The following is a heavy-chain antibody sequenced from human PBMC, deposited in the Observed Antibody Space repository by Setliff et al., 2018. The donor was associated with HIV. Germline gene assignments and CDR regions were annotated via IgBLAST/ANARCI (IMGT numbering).Heavy chain of an antibody. CDR2: INHSGST. V-gene: IGHV4-34*01. J-gene: IGHJ6*03. Sequence: SETLSLTCAVYGGSFSGYYWSWIRQPPGKGLEWIGEINHSGSTNYNPSLKSRVTISVDTPKNQFSLKLSSVTAADTAVYYCNIYYYYYMDVWGKGTTVTVSS. CDR3: NIYYYYYMDV. CDR1: GGSFSGYY.